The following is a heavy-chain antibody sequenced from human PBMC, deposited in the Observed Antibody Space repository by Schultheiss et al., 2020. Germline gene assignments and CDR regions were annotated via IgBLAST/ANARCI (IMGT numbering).Heavy chain of an antibody. CDR2: IIPIFGTA. CDR3: ARGLESGLPTNWFDP. Sequence: SVKVSCKASGYTFTSYYMHWVRQAPGQGLEWMGGIIPIFGTANYAQKFQGRVTITADESTSTAYMELSSLRSDDTAVYYCARGLESGLPTNWFDPWGQGTLVTVSS. CDR1: GYTFTSYY. V-gene: IGHV1-69*13. J-gene: IGHJ5*02. D-gene: IGHD1-26*01.